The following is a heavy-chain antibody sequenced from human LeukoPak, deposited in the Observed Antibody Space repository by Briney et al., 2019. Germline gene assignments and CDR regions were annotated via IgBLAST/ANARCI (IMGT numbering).Heavy chain of an antibody. D-gene: IGHD6-19*01. CDR2: TYYRSKWST. V-gene: IGHV6-1*01. Sequence: SQTLSLTCAISGDSVSINAATWNWLRQSPSGGLEWLGRTYYRSKWSTDYAVSVNSRLTISPDTSKNLFSLQLDSVTPEDTALYFCARARSALFDSWGQGTLVTVSS. J-gene: IGHJ4*02. CDR3: ARARSALFDS. CDR1: GDSVSINAAT.